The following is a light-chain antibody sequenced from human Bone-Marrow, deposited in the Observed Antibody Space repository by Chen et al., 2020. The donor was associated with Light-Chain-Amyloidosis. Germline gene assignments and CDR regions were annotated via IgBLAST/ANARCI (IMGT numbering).Light chain of an antibody. Sequence: SYELTQPPSVSVSPRQTARITCSGDDLPTKYAYWYQQKPGQAPVLVIHRDTVRPSGISERFSGSSSGTTATLTISGVQAEDEADYHSQSADSSGTYEVIFGGGTKLTVL. CDR2: RDT. CDR3: QSADSSGTYEVI. J-gene: IGLJ2*01. CDR1: DLPTKY. V-gene: IGLV3-25*03.